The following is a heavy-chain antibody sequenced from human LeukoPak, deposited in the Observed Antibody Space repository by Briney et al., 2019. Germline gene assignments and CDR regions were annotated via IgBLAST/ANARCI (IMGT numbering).Heavy chain of an antibody. CDR2: IYHSGST. CDR3: ARVGIVVVPAAIPLFDY. CDR1: GGSISSGGYY. Sequence: PSQTLSLTCTVSGGSISSGGYYWSWIRQPPGKGLEWIGYIYHSGSTYYNPSLKSRVTISVDRSKNQFSLKLSSVTAADTAVYYCARVGIVVVPAAIPLFDYWGQGTLVTVSS. J-gene: IGHJ4*02. V-gene: IGHV4-30-2*01. D-gene: IGHD2-2*03.